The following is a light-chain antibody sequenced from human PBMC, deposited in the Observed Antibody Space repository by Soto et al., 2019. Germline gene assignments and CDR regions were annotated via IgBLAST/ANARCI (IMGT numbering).Light chain of an antibody. CDR2: DAS. CDR1: QSISSW. Sequence: DIQMTQSPSTLSASVGDRVTITCRASQSISSWLAWYQQKLGKAPKLLIYDASSLESGVPSRFSGSGSGTEFTLTISSLQPDDFATYYCQQYNSYTLFGPGTKVDIK. J-gene: IGKJ3*01. V-gene: IGKV1-5*01. CDR3: QQYNSYTL.